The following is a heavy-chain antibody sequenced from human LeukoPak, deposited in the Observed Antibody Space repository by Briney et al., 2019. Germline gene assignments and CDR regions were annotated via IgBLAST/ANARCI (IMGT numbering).Heavy chain of an antibody. Sequence: KPSETLSLTCAVYGGSFSGYYWSWIRQPPGKGLEWIGGINHSGSTNYNPSLKSRVTISVDTSKNQFSLKLSSVTAADTAVYYCARALRGITMVRGAEFDYWGQGTLVTVSS. D-gene: IGHD3-10*01. J-gene: IGHJ4*02. CDR3: ARALRGITMVRGAEFDY. V-gene: IGHV4-34*01. CDR2: INHSGST. CDR1: GGSFSGYY.